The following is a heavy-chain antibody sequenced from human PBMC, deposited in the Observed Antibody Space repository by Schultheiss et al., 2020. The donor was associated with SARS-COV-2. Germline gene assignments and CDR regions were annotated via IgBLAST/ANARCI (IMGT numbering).Heavy chain of an antibody. CDR1: GGSISSYY. V-gene: IGHV4-59*12. D-gene: IGHD1-14*01. CDR2: IYYSGST. J-gene: IGHJ3*02. CDR3: ARDPLQLPGAFDI. Sequence: SETLSLTCTVSGGSISSYYWSWIRQPPGKGLEWIGYIYYSGSTYYNPSLKSRVTMSVDTSKNQFSLKLSSVTAADTAVYYCARDPLQLPGAFDIWGQGTMVTVSS.